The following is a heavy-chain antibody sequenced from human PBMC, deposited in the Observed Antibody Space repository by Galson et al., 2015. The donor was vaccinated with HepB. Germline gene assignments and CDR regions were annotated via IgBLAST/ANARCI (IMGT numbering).Heavy chain of an antibody. CDR1: GYTFTSYD. D-gene: IGHD3-10*01. CDR3: ARVVGLYGSGSYYHVEYYYYYYGMDV. Sequence: SVKVSCKASGYTFTSYDINWVRQATGQGLEWMGWMNPNRGNTGYAQKFQGRVTMTRNTSISTAYMELSSLRSEDTAVYYCARVVGLYGSGSYYHVEYYYYYYGMDVWGQGTTVTVSS. J-gene: IGHJ6*02. V-gene: IGHV1-8*01. CDR2: MNPNRGNT.